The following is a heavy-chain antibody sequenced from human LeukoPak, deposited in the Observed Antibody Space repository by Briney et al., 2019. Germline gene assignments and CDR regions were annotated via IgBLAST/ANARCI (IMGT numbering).Heavy chain of an antibody. D-gene: IGHD1-26*01. J-gene: IGHJ4*02. CDR3: ARFGGSYGVFDY. V-gene: IGHV1-8*01. Sequence: ASVKVSCKASGYTFTSYDINWVRQATGQGLEWMGWMNPNSGSTSYAQKFQGRVTMTRNTSISTAYMELSSLRSEDTAVYYCARFGGSYGVFDYWGQGTLVTVSS. CDR2: MNPNSGST. CDR1: GYTFTSYD.